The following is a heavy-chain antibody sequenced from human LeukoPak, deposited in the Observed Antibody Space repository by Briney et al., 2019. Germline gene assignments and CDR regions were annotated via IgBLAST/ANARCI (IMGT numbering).Heavy chain of an antibody. D-gene: IGHD3-9*01. V-gene: IGHV1-24*01. Sequence: GASVKVSCKVSGYTLTELSMHWVGQAPGKGREWMGGFDPEDDETIYAQKFQGRVTMTEDTSTDTANMELSSLRSEDTAAYYCATAMRLDWSIDYWGQGTLVTVSS. CDR3: ATAMRLDWSIDY. CDR1: GYTLTELS. CDR2: FDPEDDET. J-gene: IGHJ4*02.